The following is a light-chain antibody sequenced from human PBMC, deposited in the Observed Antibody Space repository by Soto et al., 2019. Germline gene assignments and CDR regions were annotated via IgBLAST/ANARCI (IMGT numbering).Light chain of an antibody. CDR3: QQRASWPNT. Sequence: EIVLTQSPATLSLSPGERVTLSCRASQSVSNYLAWFQHKPGQAPRLLIYDTSNRATGVPPRFSGSGSGTDFTITISRLEPEDFAVYYCQQRASWPNTFGQGTKVEIK. CDR2: DTS. CDR1: QSVSNY. J-gene: IGKJ2*01. V-gene: IGKV3-11*01.